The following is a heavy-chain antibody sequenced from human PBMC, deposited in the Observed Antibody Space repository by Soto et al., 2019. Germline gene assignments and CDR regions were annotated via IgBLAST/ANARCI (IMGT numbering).Heavy chain of an antibody. Sequence: ITLKESGPTLVKPTQTLTLTCTFSGFSLSISGVGVGWIRQPPGKALEWLAVIYWDDDKRYSPSLKSRLTITKDTSKNQVVLTMTNMDPVDTATYHCAHEIYSYGPDYWGQGTLVTVSS. CDR1: GFSLSISGVG. D-gene: IGHD5-18*01. CDR3: AHEIYSYGPDY. J-gene: IGHJ4*02. CDR2: IYWDDDK. V-gene: IGHV2-5*02.